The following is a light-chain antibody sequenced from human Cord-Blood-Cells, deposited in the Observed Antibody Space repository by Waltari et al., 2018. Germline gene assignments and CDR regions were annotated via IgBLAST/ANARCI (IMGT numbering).Light chain of an antibody. CDR1: QSVSRY. J-gene: IGKJ5*01. V-gene: IGKV3-11*01. CDR3: QPRSNCPAT. CDR2: DAA. Sequence: EILLSQSPATLSLSPGERATLSCRASQSVSRYLAWYQQKPGQAPRLLIHDAATRPTGTPALFSGSGSGTDLTLTISNLEPEDFAVYDGQPRSNCPATLGQGTRLEIK.